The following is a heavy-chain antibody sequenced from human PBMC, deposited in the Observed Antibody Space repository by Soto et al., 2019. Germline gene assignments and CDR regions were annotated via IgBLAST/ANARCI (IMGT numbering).Heavy chain of an antibody. CDR2: IYYRGST. D-gene: IGHD5-12*01. CDR3: ARAVYSGYEYYFDY. CDR1: GGSISSYY. Sequence: PSETLSLTCTVSGGSISSYYWSWIRQPPGKGLERIGYIYYRGSTNYNPSLKSRVTISVDTSKNQYYQKLRTVNAADTAVYYCARAVYSGYEYYFDYWGQGTLVPVSS. J-gene: IGHJ4*02. V-gene: IGHV4-59*01.